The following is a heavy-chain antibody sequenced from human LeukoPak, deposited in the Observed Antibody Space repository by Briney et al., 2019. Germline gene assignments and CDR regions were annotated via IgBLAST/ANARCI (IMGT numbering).Heavy chain of an antibody. CDR3: ARGGQYGSGSYDY. CDR2: IYYSGST. V-gene: IGHV4-59*01. Sequence: SETLSLTCTVSGGSISSYYWTWIRQPPGKGLEWIGYIYYSGSTNYNPSLKSRVTISVDTSKNQFSLKLSSVTAADTAVYYCARGGQYGSGSYDYWGQGTLVTVSS. J-gene: IGHJ4*02. CDR1: GGSISSYY. D-gene: IGHD3-10*01.